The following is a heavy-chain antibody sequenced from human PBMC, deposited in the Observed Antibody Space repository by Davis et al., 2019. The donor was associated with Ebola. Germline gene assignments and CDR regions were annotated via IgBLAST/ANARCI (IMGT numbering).Heavy chain of an antibody. CDR3: ARDGGQLLGYRDYYGMDV. V-gene: IGHV1-2*04. CDR1: GYIFTGYY. J-gene: IGHJ6*02. Sequence: AASVKVSCKASGYIFTGYYMHWVRQAPGQGLEWMGWINPNSGGTNYAQKFQGWVTMTRDTSISTAYMELSRLRSDDTAVYYCARDGGQLLGYRDYYGMDVWGQGTTVTVSS. CDR2: INPNSGGT. D-gene: IGHD2-2*01.